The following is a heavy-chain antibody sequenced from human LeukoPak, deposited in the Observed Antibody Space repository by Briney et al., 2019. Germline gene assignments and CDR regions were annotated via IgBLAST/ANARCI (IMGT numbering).Heavy chain of an antibody. CDR2: INSDGSST. J-gene: IGHJ4*02. CDR1: GFTFSSYW. CDR3: AVDWYDSSGYGTFDY. V-gene: IGHV3-74*01. D-gene: IGHD3-22*01. Sequence: GGPLRLSCAASGFTFSSYWMHWVRQAPGKGLVWVSRINSDGSSTSYADSVKGRFTISRDNSKNTLYLQMHSLRAEDTAVYYCAVDWYDSSGYGTFDYWGQGTLVTVSS.